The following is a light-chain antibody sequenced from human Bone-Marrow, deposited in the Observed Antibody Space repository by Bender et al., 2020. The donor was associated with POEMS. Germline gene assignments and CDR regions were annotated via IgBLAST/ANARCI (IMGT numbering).Light chain of an antibody. CDR3: CSYAGDPYV. V-gene: IGLV2-11*01. CDR2: DVT. Sequence: QSALTQPRSVSGSPGQSVAISCTGTSSDVGGYNYVSWYQQHPGKAPKLMIYDVTKRPSGVPDRFSGSKSGNTASLTISGLQAEDEGDYYCCSYAGDPYVFGTGTKVTVL. CDR1: SSDVGGYNY. J-gene: IGLJ1*01.